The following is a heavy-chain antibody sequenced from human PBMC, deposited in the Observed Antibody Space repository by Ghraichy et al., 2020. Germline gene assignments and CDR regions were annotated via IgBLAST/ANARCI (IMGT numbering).Heavy chain of an antibody. V-gene: IGHV3-30*18. D-gene: IGHD6-13*01. J-gene: IGHJ4*02. CDR2: ISSDVSTK. Sequence: GGSLRLSCAASGFSFRSYAMHWVRQAPGKGLEWVAVISSDVSTKYYADSVKGRFTISRDNSKSTLYLQMNTLRAEDTAVYYCVNGLAATGRGGYFDYWGPGTLVTVSS. CDR1: GFSFRSYA. CDR3: VNGLAATGRGGYFDY.